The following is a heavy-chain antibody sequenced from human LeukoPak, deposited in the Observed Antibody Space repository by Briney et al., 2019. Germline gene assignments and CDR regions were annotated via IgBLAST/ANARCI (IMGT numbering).Heavy chain of an antibody. J-gene: IGHJ5*02. D-gene: IGHD4-17*01. CDR3: ARGGGTTVTTPHNWFDP. Sequence: ASETLSLTCAVYGGSFSDYYWSWIRQPPGKGREWIGEINHSGSTNYNPSLKSRVTISVDTSKNQFSLKLTSVTAADTAVYYCARGGGTTVTTPHNWFDPWGQGTLVSVSS. V-gene: IGHV4-34*01. CDR1: GGSFSDYY. CDR2: INHSGST.